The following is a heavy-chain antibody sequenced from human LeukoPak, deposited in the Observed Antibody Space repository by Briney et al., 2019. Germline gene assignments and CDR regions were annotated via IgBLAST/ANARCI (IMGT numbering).Heavy chain of an antibody. CDR2: IYYSGST. V-gene: IGHV4-59*01. D-gene: IGHD3-10*01. Sequence: SETLSLTCTVSGGSISSYYWSWIRQPPGKGLEWIGHIYYSGSTNYNPSLKSRVTISVDTSKNQFSLKLSSVTAADTAVYYCARVREVRGVIIQYYFDYWGQGTLVTVSS. CDR1: GGSISSYY. CDR3: ARVREVRGVIIQYYFDY. J-gene: IGHJ4*02.